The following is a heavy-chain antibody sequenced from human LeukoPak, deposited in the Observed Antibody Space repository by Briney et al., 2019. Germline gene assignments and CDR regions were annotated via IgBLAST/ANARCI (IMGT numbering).Heavy chain of an antibody. D-gene: IGHD3-9*01. J-gene: IGHJ4*02. Sequence: GGSLRLSCAASGFTFSSYGMHWVRQAPGKGLEWVAFIRYDGSNKYYADSVKGRFTISRDNSKNTLYLQMNSLRAEDTAVYYCAKDHQTDTYYDILTPFDYWGQGTLVTVSS. CDR2: IRYDGSNK. V-gene: IGHV3-30*02. CDR1: GFTFSSYG. CDR3: AKDHQTDTYYDILTPFDY.